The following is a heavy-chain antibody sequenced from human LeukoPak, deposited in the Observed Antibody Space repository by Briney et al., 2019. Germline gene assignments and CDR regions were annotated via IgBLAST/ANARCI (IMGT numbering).Heavy chain of an antibody. D-gene: IGHD3-10*01. CDR3: ARLPGGYYGSGSYNQKTKNWFDP. CDR1: GGSISSSSYY. J-gene: IGHJ5*02. V-gene: IGHV4-39*07. Sequence: SETLSLTCTVSGGSISSSSYYWGWIRQPPGKGLEWIGSIYYSGSTYYNPSLKSRVTISVDTSKNQFSLKLSSVTAADTAVYYCARLPGGYYGSGSYNQKTKNWFDPWGQGTLVTVSS. CDR2: IYYSGST.